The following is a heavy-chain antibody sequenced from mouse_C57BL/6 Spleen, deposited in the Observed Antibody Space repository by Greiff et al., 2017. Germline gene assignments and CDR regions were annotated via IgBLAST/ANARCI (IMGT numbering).Heavy chain of an antibody. Sequence: EVQLVESGGGLVKPGGSLKLSCAASGFTFSDYGMHWVRQAPEKGLEWVAYISSGSSTIYYADTVKGRFTISRDNAKNTLFLQMTSLRSEDTAMYYCARIITKAPFAYWGQGTLVTVSA. CDR1: GFTFSDYG. CDR2: ISSGSSTI. D-gene: IGHD1-1*01. J-gene: IGHJ3*01. CDR3: ARIITKAPFAY. V-gene: IGHV5-17*01.